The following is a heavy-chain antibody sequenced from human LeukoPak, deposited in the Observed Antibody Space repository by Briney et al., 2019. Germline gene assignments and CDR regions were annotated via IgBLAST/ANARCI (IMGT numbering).Heavy chain of an antibody. J-gene: IGHJ5*02. D-gene: IGHD3-22*01. CDR3: ARDINGYYYDSHGYYPTDL. CDR2: ISVYNGNT. V-gene: IGHV1-18*01. Sequence: ASVEVSCKASGYIFTSYGISWVRQAPGQGLEWMGWISVYNGNTNYPQRFQGRVTMTTDTSTTTAYMELRSLRSDDTAVYYCARDINGYYYDSHGYYPTDLWGQGTLVTVSS. CDR1: GYIFTSYG.